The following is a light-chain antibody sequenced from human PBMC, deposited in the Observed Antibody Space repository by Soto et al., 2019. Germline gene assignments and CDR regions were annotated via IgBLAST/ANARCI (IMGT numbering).Light chain of an antibody. CDR2: DAS. J-gene: IGKJ1*01. Sequence: MNHCPSTLAATKRGGVLSGCRASQTISNWLAWYQVKPGKAPKLLMRDASSLESGVPSRFSGSASGTEFTLTISSLQPDDFATQICQQYSTYSWTSCQGTMVDIK. CDR3: QQYSTYSWT. V-gene: IGKV1-5*01. CDR1: QTISNW.